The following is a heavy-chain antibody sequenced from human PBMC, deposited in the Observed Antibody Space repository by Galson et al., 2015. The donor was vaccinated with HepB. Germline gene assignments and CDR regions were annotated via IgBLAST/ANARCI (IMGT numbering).Heavy chain of an antibody. V-gene: IGHV4-59*13. D-gene: IGHD3-9*01. CDR1: GTSISAYY. Sequence: SETLSLTCTVSGTSISAYYWSWIRQPPGKGLEWIAYSYHSGLTNYSPSLTGRVTVSLDTSKNQFSLRLTSVTAADTAVYYCARIYDIMTGYYPFDSWGQGILVTVSS. CDR2: SYHSGLT. J-gene: IGHJ4*02. CDR3: ARIYDIMTGYYPFDS.